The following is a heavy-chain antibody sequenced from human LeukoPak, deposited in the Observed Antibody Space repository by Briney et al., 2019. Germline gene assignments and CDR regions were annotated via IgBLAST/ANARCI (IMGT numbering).Heavy chain of an antibody. V-gene: IGHV3-30*02. J-gene: IGHJ6*03. D-gene: IGHD2-2*01. Sequence: PGGSLRLSCAASGFTFSSYGMHWVRQAPGKGLEWVAFIRYDGSNKYYADSVKGRFTISRDNSKNTLYLQMNSLGAEDTAVYYCANSLCSSTSCYYYYMDVWGKGTTVTVSS. CDR1: GFTFSSYG. CDR2: IRYDGSNK. CDR3: ANSLCSSTSCYYYYMDV.